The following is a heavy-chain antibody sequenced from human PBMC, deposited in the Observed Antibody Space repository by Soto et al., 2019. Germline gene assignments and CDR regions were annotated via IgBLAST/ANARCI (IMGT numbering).Heavy chain of an antibody. CDR2: TYFRSKWYN. J-gene: IGHJ4*02. V-gene: IGHV6-1*01. Sequence: SQTLSLTCAISGDSVSSNTASWNWIRQSPSRGLEWLGRTYFRSKWYNDYAVSVKSRIIINPDTSNNQFSLQLNSVTPEDTAVYYCARESEDLTSNFDSWGQGTLVTVSS. CDR1: GDSVSSNTAS. CDR3: ARESEDLTSNFDS.